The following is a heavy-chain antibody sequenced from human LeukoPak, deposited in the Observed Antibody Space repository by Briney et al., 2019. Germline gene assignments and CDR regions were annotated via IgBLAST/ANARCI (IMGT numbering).Heavy chain of an antibody. J-gene: IGHJ6*02. V-gene: IGHV3-66*01. Sequence: GGSLRLSCAASGFTVSSNYMSWVRQAPGKELEWVSVIYSGGSTYYADSVKGRFTISRDNSKNTLYLQMNSLRAEDTAVYYCARLPVAGYYYYGMDVWGQGTTVTVSS. D-gene: IGHD6-19*01. CDR2: IYSGGST. CDR1: GFTVSSNY. CDR3: ARLPVAGYYYYGMDV.